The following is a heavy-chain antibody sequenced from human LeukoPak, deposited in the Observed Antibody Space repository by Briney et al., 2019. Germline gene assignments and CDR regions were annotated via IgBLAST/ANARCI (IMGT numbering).Heavy chain of an antibody. CDR2: IYYSGST. J-gene: IGHJ5*02. Sequence: SETLSLTCTVSGGSISSSSYYWGWIRQPPGKGLEWIGSIYYSGSTYCNPSLKSRVTISVDTSKNQFSLKLSSVTAADTAVYYCASRAYYYDSSGYPNWFDPWGQGTLVTVSS. D-gene: IGHD3-22*01. V-gene: IGHV4-39*01. CDR3: ASRAYYYDSSGYPNWFDP. CDR1: GGSISSSSYY.